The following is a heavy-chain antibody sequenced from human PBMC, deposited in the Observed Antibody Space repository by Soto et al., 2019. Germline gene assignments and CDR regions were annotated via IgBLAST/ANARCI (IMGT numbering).Heavy chain of an antibody. D-gene: IGHD3-3*01. CDR3: ARWISIFGVVIGFDD. V-gene: IGHV1-18*01. CDR2: ISAYNGNT. Sequence: ASVKVSCKASGYTFTSYGISWVRQAPGQGLEWTGWISAYNGNTNYAQKLQGRVTMTTDTSTSTAYMELRSLRSDDTAVYYCARWISIFGVVIGFDDWGQGTLVTVSS. CDR1: GYTFTSYG. J-gene: IGHJ4*02.